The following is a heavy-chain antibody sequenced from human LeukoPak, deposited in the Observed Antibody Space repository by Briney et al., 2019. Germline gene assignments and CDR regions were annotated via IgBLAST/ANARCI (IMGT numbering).Heavy chain of an antibody. CDR2: ISAYKGNT. CDR3: ARSVQYYYDS. CDR1: GYTFSNFG. J-gene: IGHJ4*02. Sequence: ASVKVSCKASGYTFSNFGISWVRQAPGQRPEWMGWISAYKGNTNYAQKLQGRVTMTTDTSTSTAYMELRSLRSDDTAVYYCARSVQYYYDSWGQGTLVTVSS. D-gene: IGHD3-22*01. V-gene: IGHV1-18*01.